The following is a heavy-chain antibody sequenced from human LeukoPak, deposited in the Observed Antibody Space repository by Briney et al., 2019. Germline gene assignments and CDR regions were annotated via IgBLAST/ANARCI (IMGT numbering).Heavy chain of an antibody. CDR3: ARDFYYYDSSGYLY. V-gene: IGHV1-2*02. Sequence: ASVNVSCKASGYTFTGYYMHWVRQAPGQGLEWMGWINPNSGGTNYAQKFQGRVTMTRDTSISTAYMELSKLRSDDTAVYYCARDFYYYDSSGYLYWGQGTLVTVSS. CDR1: GYTFTGYY. CDR2: INPNSGGT. D-gene: IGHD3-22*01. J-gene: IGHJ4*02.